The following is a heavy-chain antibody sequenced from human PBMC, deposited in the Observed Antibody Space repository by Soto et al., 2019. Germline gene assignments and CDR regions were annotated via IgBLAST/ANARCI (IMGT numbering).Heavy chain of an antibody. CDR1: GSTFSSFS. CDR2: ISGNSRYI. V-gene: IGHV3-21*02. Sequence: EVELVESGGGLVKPGGSLRLSCAASGSTFSSFSMNWVRQAPGKGLEWVSSISGNSRYIYYADSQKGRFTVSRDNAKNSLYLQMNSLRAEDTAVYYCARDRGDYEGLVPYYFDHWGQGTLVTVSS. CDR3: ARDRGDYEGLVPYYFDH. D-gene: IGHD4-17*01. J-gene: IGHJ4*02.